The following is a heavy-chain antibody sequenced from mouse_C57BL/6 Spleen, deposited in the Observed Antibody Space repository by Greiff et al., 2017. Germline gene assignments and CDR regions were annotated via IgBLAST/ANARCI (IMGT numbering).Heavy chain of an antibody. CDR1: GYTFTDYE. CDR3: TRYPNWDEGY. CDR2: IDPETGGT. J-gene: IGHJ2*01. V-gene: IGHV1-15*01. Sequence: QVQLQQSGAELVRPGASVTLSCKASGYTFTDYEMHWVKQTPVHGLEWIGAIDPETGGTAYNQKFKGKAILTADKSSSTAYMELRSLTSEDSAVYYCTRYPNWDEGYWGQGTTLTVSS. D-gene: IGHD4-1*02.